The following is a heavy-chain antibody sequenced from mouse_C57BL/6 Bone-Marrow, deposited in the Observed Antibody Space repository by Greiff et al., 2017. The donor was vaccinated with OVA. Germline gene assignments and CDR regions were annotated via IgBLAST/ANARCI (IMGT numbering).Heavy chain of an antibody. CDR2: IYPSDSET. D-gene: IGHD2-1*01. CDR1: GYTFTSYW. J-gene: IGHJ2*01. V-gene: IGHV1-61*01. CDR3: ARTGGKDN. Sequence: QVQLQQPGAELVRPGSSVKLSCKASGYTFTSYWMDWVKQRPGQGLEWIGNIYPSDSETNYNQKFKDKATLTVDKSSSTAYMQLSSLTSEESAVNYCARTGGKDNWGQGATLTVSS.